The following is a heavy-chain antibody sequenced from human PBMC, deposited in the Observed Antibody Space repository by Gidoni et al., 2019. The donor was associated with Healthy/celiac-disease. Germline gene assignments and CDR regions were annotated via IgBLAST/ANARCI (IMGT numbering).Heavy chain of an antibody. D-gene: IGHD3-22*01. Sequence: QVQLVQSGAEVKKPGSSVKVSCKASGGTFSSYAISWVRQAPGQGLEWMGGIIPIFGTANYAQKFQGRVTITADESTSTAYMELSSLRSEDTAVYYCASSHYYDSSGYYGGYFDYWGQGTLVTVSS. J-gene: IGHJ4*02. CDR3: ASSHYYDSSGYYGGYFDY. CDR1: GGTFSSYA. V-gene: IGHV1-69*01. CDR2: IIPIFGTA.